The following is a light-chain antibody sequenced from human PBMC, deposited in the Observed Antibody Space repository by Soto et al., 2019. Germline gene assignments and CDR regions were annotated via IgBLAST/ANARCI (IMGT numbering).Light chain of an antibody. CDR3: QQYSSSPPEFT. Sequence: EIVLTQSPGTLSVSPGERVTLSCRASQSVNSNYLAWYQQRPGQAPRLLIFGASYRAAGIPDRFSGRGSGTDFTLTNNRLEPEDFAVYYCQQYSSSPPEFTFGPGTKVDSK. CDR2: GAS. J-gene: IGKJ3*01. CDR1: QSVNSNY. V-gene: IGKV3-20*01.